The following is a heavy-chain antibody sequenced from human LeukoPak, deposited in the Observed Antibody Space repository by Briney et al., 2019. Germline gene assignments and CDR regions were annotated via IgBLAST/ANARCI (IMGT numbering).Heavy chain of an antibody. J-gene: IGHJ5*02. CDR1: GGSISSSNW. CDR2: TYHSGST. Sequence: SGTLSLTCAVSGGSISSSNWWSWVRQPPGKGLEWIGETYHSGSTNYNPSLKSRVTISVDKSKNQFSLKLSSVTAADTAVYYCARDHGDYGDYYNWFDPWGQGTLVTVSS. CDR3: ARDHGDYGDYYNWFDP. V-gene: IGHV4-4*02. D-gene: IGHD4-17*01.